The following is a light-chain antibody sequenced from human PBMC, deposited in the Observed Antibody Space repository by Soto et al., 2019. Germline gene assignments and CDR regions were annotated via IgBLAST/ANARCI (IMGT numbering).Light chain of an antibody. CDR1: QSISSW. CDR3: QPYNSYSTT. CDR2: DAS. J-gene: IGKJ1*01. V-gene: IGKV1-5*01. Sequence: DIQMTHSPSTLSASVGDRVTITCRASQSISSWLAWYQQKPGKAPKLLIYDASNLESGVPSRFSGSGSGTEFTLTIRCLQPDDFASYDCQPYNSYSTTFGQGTKVEIK.